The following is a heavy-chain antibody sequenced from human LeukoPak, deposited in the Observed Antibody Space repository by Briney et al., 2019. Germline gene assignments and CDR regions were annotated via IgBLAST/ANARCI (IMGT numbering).Heavy chain of an antibody. CDR3: ARPQGWLRPCDY. V-gene: IGHV3-21*01. CDR1: GFTFSSYS. Sequence: GGSLRLSCAASGFTFSSYSMNWVRQAPGKGLEWVSSISSSSSYIYYADSVKGRFTISRDNAKNSLYLQVNSLRAEDTAVYYCARPQGWLRPCDYWGQGTLVTVSS. D-gene: IGHD5-12*01. CDR2: ISSSSSYI. J-gene: IGHJ4*02.